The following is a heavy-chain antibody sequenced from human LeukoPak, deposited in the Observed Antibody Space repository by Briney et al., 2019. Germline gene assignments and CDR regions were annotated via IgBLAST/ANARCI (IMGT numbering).Heavy chain of an antibody. CDR2: IYYSGST. CDR1: GGSLSSSSYY. J-gene: IGHJ4*02. CDR3: ARDPYQSYSSSWLYYFDY. V-gene: IGHV4-39*07. D-gene: IGHD6-13*01. Sequence: SETLSLTCTVSGGSLSSSSYYWGWIRQPPGKGLEWIGSIYYSGSTYYNPSLKSRVTISVDTSKNQFSLKLSSVTAADTAVYYCARDPYQSYSSSWLYYFDYWGQGTLVTVSS.